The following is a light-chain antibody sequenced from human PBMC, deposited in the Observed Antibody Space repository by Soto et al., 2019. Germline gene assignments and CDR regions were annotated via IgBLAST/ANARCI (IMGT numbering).Light chain of an antibody. CDR3: QQYGSSPRIT. CDR1: QSVSSSY. V-gene: IGKV3-20*01. Sequence: EIVLTQSAATLSLSPGERATLSCSASQSVSSSYLAWYQQKPGQAPRLLIYGASSRATGIPDRFSGSGSGTDFTLTISRLEPEDFAVYYCQQYGSSPRITFGQGTRLEIK. CDR2: GAS. J-gene: IGKJ5*01.